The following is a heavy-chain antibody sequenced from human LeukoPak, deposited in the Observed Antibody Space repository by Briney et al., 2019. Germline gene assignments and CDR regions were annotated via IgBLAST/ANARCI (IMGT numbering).Heavy chain of an antibody. V-gene: IGHV4-34*01. D-gene: IGHD5-18*01. Sequence: SETLSLTCAVYGGSFSGYYWSWIRQPPGKGLEWLGEINHSGSTNYNPSLRSRVSISIDTSKMQFSLKLRAVTAADRAVYYCARGLRGYSYGNWFDPWGQGTLVTVSS. CDR1: GGSFSGYY. J-gene: IGHJ5*02. CDR2: INHSGST. CDR3: ARGLRGYSYGNWFDP.